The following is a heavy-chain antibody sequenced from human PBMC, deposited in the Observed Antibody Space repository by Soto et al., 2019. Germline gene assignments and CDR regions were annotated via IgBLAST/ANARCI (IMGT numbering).Heavy chain of an antibody. Sequence: ASETLSLTCTVSGGSISSYYWSWIRQPPGKGLEWIGYIYYSGSTNYNPSLKSRVTIPVDTSKNQFSLKLSSVTAADTAVYYCARLPVDILTGYYKGPFDYWGQGTLVTVSS. CDR3: ARLPVDILTGYYKGPFDY. D-gene: IGHD3-9*01. CDR2: IYYSGST. V-gene: IGHV4-59*08. CDR1: GGSISSYY. J-gene: IGHJ4*02.